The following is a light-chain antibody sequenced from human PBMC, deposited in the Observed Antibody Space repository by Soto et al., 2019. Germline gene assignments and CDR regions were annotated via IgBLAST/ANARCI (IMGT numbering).Light chain of an antibody. CDR3: QHYGSSPLT. V-gene: IGKV3-20*01. CDR1: QSVSSSY. Sequence: EIVLTQSPGTLSLSPGERATLSCRASQSVSSSYLAWYQQKPGQAPRLLISGASSRATGFPDRFSGSGSGTDFTLTISRLEPEDFAGYYCQHYGSSPLTFGGGTKVEI. CDR2: GAS. J-gene: IGKJ4*01.